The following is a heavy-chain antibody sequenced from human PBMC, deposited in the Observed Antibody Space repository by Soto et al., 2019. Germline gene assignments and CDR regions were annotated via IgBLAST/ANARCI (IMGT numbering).Heavy chain of an antibody. CDR1: GYNFITDW. J-gene: IGHJ1*01. CDR3: ARHSGVAEDGTD. CDR2: IYPGDSDT. Sequence: GESLKISCKGSGYNFITDWISWVRQMPGKGLEWMGVIYPGDSDTRYSPSFQGQVAISADKSINTAYLQWSSLKASDTAMYYCARHSGVAEDGTDWGQGTLVTVSS. D-gene: IGHD6-13*01. V-gene: IGHV5-51*01.